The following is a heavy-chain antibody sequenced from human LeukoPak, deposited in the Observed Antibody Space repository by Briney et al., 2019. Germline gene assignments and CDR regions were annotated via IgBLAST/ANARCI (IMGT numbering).Heavy chain of an antibody. CDR3: TKDYCGKFCSAV. Sequence: GRSLRLSCAASGFTFSSYGMHWVRQAPGKGLEWVAVISYDGSNEYYADSVKGRFTISRDNSKNTLYLQMNSLRAEDTAKYYCTKDYCGKFCSAVWGQGTTVTVSS. CDR1: GFTFSSYG. D-gene: IGHD3-9*01. CDR2: ISYDGSNE. J-gene: IGHJ6*02. V-gene: IGHV3-30*18.